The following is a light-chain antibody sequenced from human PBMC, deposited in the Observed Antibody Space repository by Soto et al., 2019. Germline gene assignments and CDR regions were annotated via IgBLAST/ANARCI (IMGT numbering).Light chain of an antibody. CDR2: AAS. Sequence: DIQMTQSPSTLSASVDDRVTITCRASQNIHTWLAWYQHKPGKAPSLLIYAASSLESGVPSRFSGSGSGTEFTLTISSLQPDDFATYCCQQHESYPRTCGQGTKVEMK. CDR1: QNIHTW. CDR3: QQHESYPRT. J-gene: IGKJ1*01. V-gene: IGKV1-5*03.